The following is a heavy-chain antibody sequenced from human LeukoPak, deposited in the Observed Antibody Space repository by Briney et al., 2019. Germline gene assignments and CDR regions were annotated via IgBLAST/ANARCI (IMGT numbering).Heavy chain of an antibody. CDR3: AKDLYSRRMNYYGSGSYFAY. CDR2: IIPIFGTA. D-gene: IGHD3-10*01. Sequence: SSVKVSCKASGGTFSSYAISWVRQAPGQGLEWMGGIIPIFGTANYAQKFQGRVTMTRDTSTSTAYMELRSLRSDDTAVYYCAKDLYSRRMNYYGSGSYFAYWGQGTLVTVSS. CDR1: GGTFSSYA. J-gene: IGHJ4*02. V-gene: IGHV1-69*05.